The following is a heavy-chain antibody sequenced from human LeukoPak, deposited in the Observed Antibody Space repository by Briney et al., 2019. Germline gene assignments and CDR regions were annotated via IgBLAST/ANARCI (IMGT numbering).Heavy chain of an antibody. D-gene: IGHD4-11*01. CDR1: GYVFNKYG. CDR3: SRVDYSDFGGSLH. Sequence: ASVKVSCKASGYVFNKYGITWVRQAPGQGLEWTGWISAYDGKRDFAQRFHDRLTMTTDTSTSTAYMELRNLRSDDTAIYYCSRVDYSDFGGSLHWGQGTLVTVSS. V-gene: IGHV1-18*01. J-gene: IGHJ4*02. CDR2: ISAYDGKR.